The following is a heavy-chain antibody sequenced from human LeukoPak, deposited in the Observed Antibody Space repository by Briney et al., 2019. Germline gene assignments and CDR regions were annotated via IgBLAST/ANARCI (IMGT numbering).Heavy chain of an antibody. CDR3: AKVTGTRIGPFDV. D-gene: IGHD1-1*01. CDR1: GFTFSSYA. V-gene: IGHV3-23*01. CDR2: ISGSGGST. Sequence: GGSLRLSCAASGFTFSSYAMSWVRQAPGKGLEWVSAISGSGGSTYYTDSVKGRFAISRDNSKNTLYLQMNSLRAEDAAVYYCAKVTGTRIGPFDVWGQGTMVTVS. J-gene: IGHJ3*01.